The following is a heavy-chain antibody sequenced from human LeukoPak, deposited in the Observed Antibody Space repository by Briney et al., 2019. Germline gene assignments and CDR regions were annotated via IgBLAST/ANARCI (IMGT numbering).Heavy chain of an antibody. J-gene: IGHJ6*01. CDR2: TVHDGSKK. Sequence: PGGSLTLSCAASGFTFSSYGMPWVRQAPGKGLEWVAVTVHDGSKKNYADSVKGRVTISRDNSKNTLYLQMDSLRAEDTAVYYCAKDLSGMDVWGEGATVTVSS. CDR1: GFTFSSYG. D-gene: IGHD3-16*02. CDR3: AKDLSGMDV. V-gene: IGHV3-30*18.